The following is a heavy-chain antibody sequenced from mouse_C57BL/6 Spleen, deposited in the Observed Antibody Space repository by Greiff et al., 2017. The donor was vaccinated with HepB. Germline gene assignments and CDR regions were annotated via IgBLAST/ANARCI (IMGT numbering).Heavy chain of an antibody. CDR1: GYTFTDYY. CDR2: INPNNGGT. D-gene: IGHD4-1*01. J-gene: IGHJ2*01. CDR3: ARRENCAYYFDY. Sequence: EVQLQQSGPELVKPGASVKISCKASGYTFTDYYMNWVKQSHGKSLEWIGDINPNNGGTSYNQKFKGKATLTVDKSSSTAYMELRSLTSEDSAVYYCARRENCAYYFDYWGQGTTLTVSS. V-gene: IGHV1-26*01.